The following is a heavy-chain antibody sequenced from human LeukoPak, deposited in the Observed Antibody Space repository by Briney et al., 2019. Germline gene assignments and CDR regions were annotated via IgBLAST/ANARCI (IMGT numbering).Heavy chain of an antibody. CDR3: ARARLYFDY. CDR2: ISSSGSTI. V-gene: IGHV3-11*04. J-gene: IGHJ4*02. Sequence: PGGSLRLSCAASGFTFSNYAVSWIRQAPGKGLEWVSYISSSGSTIKYADSVKGRFTISRDNAKNSLYLQMNSLRAEDTAVYYCARARLYFDYWGQGTLVTVSS. CDR1: GFTFSNYA.